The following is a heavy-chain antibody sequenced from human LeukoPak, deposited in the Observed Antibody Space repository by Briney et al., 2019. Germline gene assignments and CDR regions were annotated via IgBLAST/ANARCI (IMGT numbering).Heavy chain of an antibody. V-gene: IGHV3-66*02. Sequence: GECLRLSCAASVFTFSGNYMTWVRQAPGKVLEWVAVIYTGGSTYFADSVKGRFTIYRDNSKNTLYLQMNSLRAEDTAVYYCARRYYNMDVWGQGTTVTVSS. J-gene: IGHJ6*02. CDR1: VFTFSGNY. CDR2: IYTGGST. CDR3: ARRYYNMDV.